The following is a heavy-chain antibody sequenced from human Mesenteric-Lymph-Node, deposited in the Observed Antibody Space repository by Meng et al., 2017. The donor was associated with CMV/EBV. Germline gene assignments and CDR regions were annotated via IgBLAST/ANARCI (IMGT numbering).Heavy chain of an antibody. CDR2: INPNSGGT. Sequence: ASVKVSCKASGYTFTGYYMHWVRQAPGQGLEWMGWINPNSGGTNYAQKFQGRVTMTRDTSISTAYMELSRLRSEDTAVYYCLRFLAHGGGFDPWGQGTLVTVSS. V-gene: IGHV1-2*02. D-gene: IGHD3-3*01. CDR3: LRFLAHGGGFDP. CDR1: GYTFTGYY. J-gene: IGHJ5*02.